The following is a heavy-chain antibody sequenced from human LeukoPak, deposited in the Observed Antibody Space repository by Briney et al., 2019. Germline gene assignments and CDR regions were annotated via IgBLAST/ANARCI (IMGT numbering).Heavy chain of an antibody. J-gene: IGHJ3*01. CDR3: ARNQGSSRHPFTRAV. D-gene: IGHD6-6*01. Sequence: TSETLSLTCTVSGGSISSYYWSWIRQPPGKGLEWIGYIYYSGSNYSNPSLRSRITISVDTSKNQFSLKLSSGAAADPAVYYCARNQGSSRHPFTRAVWGQGTMVTVCS. CDR1: GGSISSYY. CDR2: IYYSGSN. V-gene: IGHV4-59*01.